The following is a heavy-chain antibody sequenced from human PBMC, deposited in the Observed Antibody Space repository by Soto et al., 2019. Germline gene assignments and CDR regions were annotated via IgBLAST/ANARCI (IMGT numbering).Heavy chain of an antibody. D-gene: IGHD6-6*01. CDR3: AREDAARIERWFDA. CDR2: IYSSGST. J-gene: IGHJ5*02. Sequence: QVQLQESGPRLVKPSQTLSLSCAVSGGSIISASYSWNWIRQSPGRGLEWIGHIYSSGSTYYNPSLKCRVSISVDTSNNLFSLKLTSVTAADTAVYFCAREDAARIERWFDAWGQGILVTVSS. V-gene: IGHV4-31*11. CDR1: GGSIISASYS.